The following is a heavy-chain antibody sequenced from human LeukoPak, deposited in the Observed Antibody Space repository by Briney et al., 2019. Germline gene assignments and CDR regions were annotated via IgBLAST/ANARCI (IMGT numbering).Heavy chain of an antibody. J-gene: IGHJ4*02. CDR1: GYRFSTDW. CDR2: IYPGDSDT. CDR3: ARPGLEGGNSPYYFDY. D-gene: IGHD4-23*01. V-gene: IGHV5-51*01. Sequence: GESLKISCKGSGYRFSTDWIGWVRQMPGKGLEWMGIIYPGDSDTRYSPSFQGQVTVSADKSISTAYLQWSTLKASDSATYYCARPGLEGGNSPYYFDYWGQGTLVTVSS.